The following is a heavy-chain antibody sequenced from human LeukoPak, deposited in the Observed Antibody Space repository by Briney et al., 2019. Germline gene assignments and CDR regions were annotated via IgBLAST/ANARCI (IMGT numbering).Heavy chain of an antibody. V-gene: IGHV3-30*03. CDR1: AFTFSSYD. CDR2: ISYSGSNK. Sequence: GGSLRLSCTGSAFTFSSYDMHWVRQAPGKGLEWVAIISYSGSNKYYADSVKGRFTISRDNSKNTLYLEMNSLRAEDTAVYYCARDHQGDYWGQGTLVTVSS. CDR3: ARDHQGDY. J-gene: IGHJ4*02.